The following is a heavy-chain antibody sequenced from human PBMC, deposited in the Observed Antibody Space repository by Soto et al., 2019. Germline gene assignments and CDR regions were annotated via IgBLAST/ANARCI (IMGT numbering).Heavy chain of an antibody. CDR1: GYTFTSYA. V-gene: IGHV1-3*01. Sequence: ASVKVSCKASGYTFTSYAMHWVRQAPGQRLEWMGWINAGNGNTKYSQKFQGRVTITRDTSASTAYMELSSLRSEDTAVYYCTYGSGAHLYYYYGMDVWGQGXTVTVYS. CDR3: TYGSGAHLYYYYGMDV. CDR2: INAGNGNT. J-gene: IGHJ6*02. D-gene: IGHD3-10*01.